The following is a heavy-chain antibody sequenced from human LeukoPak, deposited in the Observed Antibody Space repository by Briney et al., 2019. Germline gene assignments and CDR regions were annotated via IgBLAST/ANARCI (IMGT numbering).Heavy chain of an antibody. Sequence: PSETPSLTCAVYGGSFSGYYWSWIRQPPGKGLEWIGEINHSGSTNYNPSLKSRVTISIDTSKNQFSLKLSSVTAADTAVYYCARGAYYGGNSVYYYYMDVWGKGTTVTVSS. V-gene: IGHV4-34*01. CDR1: GGSFSGYY. CDR3: ARGAYYGGNSVYYYYMDV. CDR2: INHSGST. J-gene: IGHJ6*03. D-gene: IGHD4-23*01.